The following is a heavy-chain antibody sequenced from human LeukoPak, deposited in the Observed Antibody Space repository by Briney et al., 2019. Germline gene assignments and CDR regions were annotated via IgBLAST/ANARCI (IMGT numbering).Heavy chain of an antibody. CDR3: ARDSSSWLDY. D-gene: IGHD6-13*01. Sequence: SETLSLTCAVYGGSFSGYYWSWIRQPPGKGLEWIGEINHSGSTNYNPSLKSRVTISVDTSKNQFSLKLSSVTAADTAVYYCARDSSSWLDYWGQGTLVTVSS. V-gene: IGHV4-34*01. J-gene: IGHJ4*02. CDR1: GGSFSGYY. CDR2: INHSGST.